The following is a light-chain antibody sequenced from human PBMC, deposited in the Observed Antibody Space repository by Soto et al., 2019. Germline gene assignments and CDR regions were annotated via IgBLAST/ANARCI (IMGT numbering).Light chain of an antibody. CDR2: DAS. V-gene: IGKV1-5*01. Sequence: DIQMTQSPSTLSASVGDRVTITCRASQSISSWLAWYQQKQGKAPKLLIYDASSLESGVPSRFSGSGSGTEFTLTIRSLQPEDFASYYCQQYNSYPWTFGQGTKVEIK. CDR3: QQYNSYPWT. CDR1: QSISSW. J-gene: IGKJ1*01.